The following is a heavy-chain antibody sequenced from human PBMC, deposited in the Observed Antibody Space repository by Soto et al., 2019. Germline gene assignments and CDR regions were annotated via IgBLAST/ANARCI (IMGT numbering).Heavy chain of an antibody. CDR1: GFTVSSNY. J-gene: IGHJ1*01. Sequence: GGSLRLSCAASGFTVSSNYMSWVRQAPGKGLEWVSVIYSGGSTYYADSVKGRFTISRDNSKNTLYLQMNSLRAEDTAVYYCTSRQPNSYDSSGYHFQHWGQGTLVTVSS. CDR3: TSRQPNSYDSSGYHFQH. D-gene: IGHD3-22*01. CDR2: IYSGGST. V-gene: IGHV3-53*01.